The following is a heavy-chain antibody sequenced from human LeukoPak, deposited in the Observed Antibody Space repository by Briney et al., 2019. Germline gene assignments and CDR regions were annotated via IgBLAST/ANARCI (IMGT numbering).Heavy chain of an antibody. V-gene: IGHV3-74*01. CDR1: GFTFSRFW. J-gene: IGHJ3*01. CDR3: ARDHPAGRAVDV. CDR2: INGDATTT. Sequence: GGSLRLSCAASGFTFSRFWMYWVRRSPGKELEWVSRINGDATTTNYADSVKGRFTISRDNVKNTLFLQMHSLRAEDTAVYYCARDHPAGRAVDVWGQGTMVTVSS.